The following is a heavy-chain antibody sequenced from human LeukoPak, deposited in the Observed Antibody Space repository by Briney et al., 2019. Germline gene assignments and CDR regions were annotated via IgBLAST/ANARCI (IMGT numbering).Heavy chain of an antibody. D-gene: IGHD3-22*01. CDR2: IYYSGST. Sequence: PSETLSLTCTVSGGSISSSSYYWSWIRQPPGKGLEWIGYIYYSGSTNYNPSLKSRVTISVDTSKNQFSLKLSSVTAADTAVYYCARVSPSVTMIAFDPWGQGTLVTVSS. J-gene: IGHJ5*02. CDR1: GGSISSSSYY. CDR3: ARVSPSVTMIAFDP. V-gene: IGHV4-61*01.